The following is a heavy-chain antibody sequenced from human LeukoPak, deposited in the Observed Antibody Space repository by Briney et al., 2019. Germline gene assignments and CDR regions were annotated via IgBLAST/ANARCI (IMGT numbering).Heavy chain of an antibody. CDR2: IYHSGST. Sequence: PSETLSLTCTVSGYSISSGYYWGWIRQPPGKGLEWIGSIYHSGSTYYNPSLKSRVTISVDPSKNQFSLKLSSVTAATTAVYFFARGGDDFWSGYPWGYFDYWGQGTLVTVSS. V-gene: IGHV4-38-2*02. D-gene: IGHD3-3*01. CDR3: ARGGDDFWSGYPWGYFDY. J-gene: IGHJ4*02. CDR1: GYSISSGYY.